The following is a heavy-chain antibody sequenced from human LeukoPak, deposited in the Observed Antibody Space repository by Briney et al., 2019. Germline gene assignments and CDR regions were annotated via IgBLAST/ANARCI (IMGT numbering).Heavy chain of an antibody. CDR3: AKDTSSGRITIFGVVIRYFDY. Sequence: GGSLRLSCAASGFTFSSYAMGWVRQAPGKGLEWVSAIIDSGGRTYYADSVKGRFTISRDNSKNTLFLQMNSLRAEDTAVYYCAKDTSSGRITIFGVVIRYFDYWGQGTLVTVSS. V-gene: IGHV3-23*01. CDR1: GFTFSSYA. J-gene: IGHJ4*02. CDR2: IIDSGGRT. D-gene: IGHD3-3*01.